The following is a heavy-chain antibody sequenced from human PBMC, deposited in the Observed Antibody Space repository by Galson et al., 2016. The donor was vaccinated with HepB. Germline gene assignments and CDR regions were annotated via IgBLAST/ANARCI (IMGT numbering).Heavy chain of an antibody. CDR2: IYYIGSN. CDR3: ERGDLLYFDY. V-gene: IGHV4-59*01. D-gene: IGHD1-26*01. J-gene: IGHJ4*02. Sequence: ETLSLTCTVSRGSISTYYWNWIRQSPGKGLEWIGYIYYIGSNNYNPSLKSRVTISVDTSKNQFSLKRSSVTAADTAVYYCERGDLLYFDYWGQGTPVTVSS. CDR1: RGSISTYY.